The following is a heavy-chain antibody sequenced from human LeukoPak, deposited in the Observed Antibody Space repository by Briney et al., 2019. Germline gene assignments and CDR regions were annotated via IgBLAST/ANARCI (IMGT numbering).Heavy chain of an antibody. CDR2: IYYSGST. CDR1: GGSISSYY. J-gene: IGHJ6*03. D-gene: IGHD3-3*01. Sequence: PSETLSLTCPVSGGSISSYYRSWIRQPPGKGLEWIGYIYYSGSTNYNPSLKSRVTISVDTSKNQFSLKLSSVTAADTAVYYCARGRSGYYGGYYYYYYMDVWGKGTTVTVSS. CDR3: ARGRSGYYGGYYYYYYMDV. V-gene: IGHV4-59*01.